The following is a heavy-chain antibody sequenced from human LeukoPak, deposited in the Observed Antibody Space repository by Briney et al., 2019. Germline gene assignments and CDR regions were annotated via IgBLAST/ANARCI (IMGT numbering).Heavy chain of an antibody. CDR2: IRSDGSSE. J-gene: IGHJ4*02. CDR3: ARYCSGGNCYVGLI. Sequence: HPGRSLRLSCAASGFTFSTYGTHWVRQAPGKGLEWVAVIRSDGSSEYYADSVKGRFIISRDNSKNTLYLQMNSLRAEDTAVYYCARYCSGGNCYVGLIWGQGTLVTASS. CDR1: GFTFSTYG. D-gene: IGHD2-15*01. V-gene: IGHV3-33*01.